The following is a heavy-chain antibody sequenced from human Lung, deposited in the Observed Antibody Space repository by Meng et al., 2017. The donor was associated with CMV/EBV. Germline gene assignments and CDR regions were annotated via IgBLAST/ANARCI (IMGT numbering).Heavy chain of an antibody. Sequence: QLVESGGWLVQPGGSLRLSCAVSGFTFSDYNIHWVRQAPGKGLVWVSRINTDANERTYEDSVKGRFSITRDNAKNTVFLQMNSLRAEDTAIYYCARDRDWELFDYWGQGSLVTVSS. V-gene: IGHV3-74*03. J-gene: IGHJ4*02. D-gene: IGHD3-10*01. CDR1: GFTFSDYN. CDR2: INTDANER. CDR3: ARDRDWELFDY.